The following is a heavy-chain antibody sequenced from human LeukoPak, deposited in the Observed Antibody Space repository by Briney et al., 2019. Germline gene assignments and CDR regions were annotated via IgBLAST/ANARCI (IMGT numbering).Heavy chain of an antibody. CDR1: GFTFRNYA. J-gene: IGHJ3*02. V-gene: IGHV3-64*01. CDR3: ARGGFGNWNGEAAFDI. CDR2: ISGKGGST. D-gene: IGHD1-1*01. Sequence: QPGGSLRLSCAASGFTFRNYALHWVRQAPGKGLEYVSAISGKGGSTYYANSVKCRFTISRDNSKNTLYLQMGSLRAEDMAVYYCARGGFGNWNGEAAFDIWGQGTMVTVSS.